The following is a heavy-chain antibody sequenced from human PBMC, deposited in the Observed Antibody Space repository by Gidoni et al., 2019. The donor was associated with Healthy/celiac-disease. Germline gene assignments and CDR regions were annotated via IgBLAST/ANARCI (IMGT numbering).Heavy chain of an antibody. CDR3: ARYWDCSGGSCVHFDY. Sequence: EVQLVQSGAEVKKPGESLKISCQGSGYSFTSYWIGCVRQMPGNGLESMGIIYPVDYDTRYSPSCQGEVIISADKSISTAYLQWSSLKASDTAMYYCARYWDCSGGSCVHFDYWGQGTLVTVSS. V-gene: IGHV5-51*01. CDR2: IYPVDYDT. J-gene: IGHJ4*02. CDR1: GYSFTSYW. D-gene: IGHD2-15*01.